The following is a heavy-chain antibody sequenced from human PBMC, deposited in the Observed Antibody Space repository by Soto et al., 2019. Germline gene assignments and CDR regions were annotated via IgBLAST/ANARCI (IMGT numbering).Heavy chain of an antibody. CDR3: ARQIYDSDTGPNFQYYFVS. V-gene: IGHV5-10-1*01. CDR2: IDPSDSQT. Sequence: PGESLKISCKGSGYSFAGYWITWVRQKPGKGLEWMGRIDPSDSQTYYSPSFRGHVTISATKSITTVFLQWSSLRASDTAMYYCARQIYDSDTGPNFQYYFVSWGQGTPVTVS. J-gene: IGHJ4*02. D-gene: IGHD3-22*01. CDR1: GYSFAGYW.